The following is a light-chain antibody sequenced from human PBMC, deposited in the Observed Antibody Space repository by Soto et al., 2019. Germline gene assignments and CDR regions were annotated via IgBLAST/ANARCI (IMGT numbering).Light chain of an antibody. CDR2: KAS. V-gene: IGKV1-5*03. Sequence: DTQMTQSPSTLSAFVGDRVTITCRASQSVSSWLAWYQQKPGKAPKLLIYKASTLESGVSSRFSGSESGTECTLTISSLQPDDFATYYCHQYISYPWTFGQGTKVEIK. J-gene: IGKJ1*01. CDR1: QSVSSW. CDR3: HQYISYPWT.